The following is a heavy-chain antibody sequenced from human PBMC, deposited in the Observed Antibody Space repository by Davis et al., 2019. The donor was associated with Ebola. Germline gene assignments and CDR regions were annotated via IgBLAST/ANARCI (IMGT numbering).Heavy chain of an antibody. Sequence: PGGSLRLSCAASGFTFSDFHMSWIRQAPGKGLEWVANIKGDGSQIGYAGSVKGRFTISRDNGKKSLFLQMDSLRGEDTAVYYCVKNSGWYKLDCWGQGILVTVSS. CDR1: GFTFSDFH. J-gene: IGHJ4*02. CDR2: IKGDGSQI. D-gene: IGHD6-19*01. V-gene: IGHV3-7*01. CDR3: VKNSGWYKLDC.